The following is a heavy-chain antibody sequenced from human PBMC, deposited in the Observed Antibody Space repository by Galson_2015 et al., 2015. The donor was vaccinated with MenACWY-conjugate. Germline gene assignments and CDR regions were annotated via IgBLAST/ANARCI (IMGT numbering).Heavy chain of an antibody. J-gene: IGHJ6*03. V-gene: IGHV1-8*01. Sequence: SVKVSCKASGYTFTSYDINWVRQATGQGLEWMGWMNPNSGNTGYAQKFQGRVTMTRNTSISTAYMELSSLRSEDTAVYYCARGGDYDILTGRYDYYMDVWGKGTTVTVS. CDR1: GYTFTSYD. CDR2: MNPNSGNT. CDR3: ARGGDYDILTGRYDYYMDV. D-gene: IGHD3-9*01.